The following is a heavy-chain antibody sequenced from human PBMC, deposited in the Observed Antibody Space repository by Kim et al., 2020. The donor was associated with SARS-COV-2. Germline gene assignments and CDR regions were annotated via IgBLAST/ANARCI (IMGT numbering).Heavy chain of an antibody. Sequence: SETLSLTCTVSGASISDYFWSWIRQPPGEGLEWIGYVYHSGTTNYNPSLKSRVTISLDTSKNQLSLNMSSVTTADTAVYYCARRVYGSGSYKDNWFDPWG. D-gene: IGHD3-10*01. CDR3: ARRVYGSGSYKDNWFDP. CDR1: GASISDYF. V-gene: IGHV4-59*08. CDR2: VYHSGTT. J-gene: IGHJ5*02.